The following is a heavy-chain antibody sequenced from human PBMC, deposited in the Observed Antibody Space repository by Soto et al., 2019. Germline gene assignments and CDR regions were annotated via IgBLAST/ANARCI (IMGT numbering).Heavy chain of an antibody. CDR1: GGSIGSSSYY. Sequence: ETLSLTCTVSGGSIGSSSYYWGWIRQPPGKGLEWIGSIYYSGSTYYNPSLKGRVTISVDTSKNQFSLKLSSVTAADTAVYYCARSRPDRYYYDSSGHDYWGQGTLVTVSS. CDR2: IYYSGST. V-gene: IGHV4-39*01. CDR3: ARSRPDRYYYDSSGHDY. D-gene: IGHD3-22*01. J-gene: IGHJ4*02.